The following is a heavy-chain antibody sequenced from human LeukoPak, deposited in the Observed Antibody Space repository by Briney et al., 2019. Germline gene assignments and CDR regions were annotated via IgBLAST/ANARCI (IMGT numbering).Heavy chain of an antibody. CDR1: GGSFSGYY. D-gene: IGHD3-22*01. V-gene: IGHV4-34*01. J-gene: IGHJ6*03. CDR3: ARAGSSGYLNYYYYYTDV. Sequence: SETLSLTCAVYGGSFSGYYWSWIRQPPGKGLEWIGEINHSGSTNYNPSLKSRVTISVDTSKNQFSLKLSSVTAADTAVYYCARAGSSGYLNYYYYYTDVWGKGTTVTVSS. CDR2: INHSGST.